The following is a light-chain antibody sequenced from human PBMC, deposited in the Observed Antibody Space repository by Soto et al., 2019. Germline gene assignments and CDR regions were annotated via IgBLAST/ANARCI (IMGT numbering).Light chain of an antibody. CDR2: SNN. Sequence: QSVLTQPPSASGTPGQRVTISCSGSSSNIGSNTVNWYQQLPGTAPKLLIYSNNQWPSGVPDRFSGSKSGTSASLAISGLQSDDEADYYCAAWDDSLNGVVFGGGTQLTVL. CDR3: AAWDDSLNGVV. J-gene: IGLJ2*01. CDR1: SSNIGSNT. V-gene: IGLV1-44*01.